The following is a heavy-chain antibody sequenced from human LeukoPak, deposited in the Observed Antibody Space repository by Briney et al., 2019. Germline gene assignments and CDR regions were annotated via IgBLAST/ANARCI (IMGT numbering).Heavy chain of an antibody. Sequence: GGSLRLSCVASGFSFSRFGMNWVRQAPGKALEWISHISSTSGDVYYADSVKGRLTISRDNAKNSLYLQMNSLRVEDTAIYYCAQKGGTDHWGQGTLVTVSS. CDR2: ISSTSGDV. V-gene: IGHV3-48*01. CDR1: GFSFSRFG. CDR3: AQKGGTDH. D-gene: IGHD2-15*01. J-gene: IGHJ4*02.